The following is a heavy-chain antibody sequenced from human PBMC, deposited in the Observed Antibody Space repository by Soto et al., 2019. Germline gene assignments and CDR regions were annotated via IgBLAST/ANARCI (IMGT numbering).Heavy chain of an antibody. CDR1: GLSFSSYA. Sequence: GGSLRLAGAAGGLSFSSYAMSWVLQAPGKGLEWVSAISGSGGSTYYADSVKGRFTISRDNSKNTLYLQMNSLRAEDTAVYYRAKADYYDSSANFDYWGQGTLVTVSS. J-gene: IGHJ4*02. CDR2: ISGSGGST. D-gene: IGHD3-22*01. CDR3: AKADYYDSSANFDY. V-gene: IGHV3-23*01.